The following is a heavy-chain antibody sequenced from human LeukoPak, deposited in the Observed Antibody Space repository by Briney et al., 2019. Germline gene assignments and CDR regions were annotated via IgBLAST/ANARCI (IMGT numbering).Heavy chain of an antibody. J-gene: IGHJ4*02. D-gene: IGHD2/OR15-2a*01. V-gene: IGHV3-23*01. CDR1: GFTLSSYV. CDR3: ATYRQVLLPFES. Sequence: GGSLRLSCAASGFTLSSYVMHWVRQAPGKGLEWVSSIFQGGGEIHYADSVRGRFTISRDNSKNILSLQMNSLRAEDTAIYYCATYRQVLLPFESWGQGTLVTVSS. CDR2: IFQGGGEI.